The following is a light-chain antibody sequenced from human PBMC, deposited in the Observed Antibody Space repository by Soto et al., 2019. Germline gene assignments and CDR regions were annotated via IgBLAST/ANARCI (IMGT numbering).Light chain of an antibody. CDR3: QQYGSSPRT. CDR2: GAS. V-gene: IGKV3-20*01. J-gene: IGKJ1*01. CDR1: HSVNSH. Sequence: VLTQSPGTLSASLGEGGTLSCRTSHSVNSHLAWYQQKPGQAPRLLLYGASTRATGIPARFSGSGFGTEFTLTISRLEPEDFAVYYCQQYGSSPRTFGQGTKVDIK.